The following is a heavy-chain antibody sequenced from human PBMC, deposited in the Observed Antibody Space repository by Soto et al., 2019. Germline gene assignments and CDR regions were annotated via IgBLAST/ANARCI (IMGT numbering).Heavy chain of an antibody. CDR2: IYYSGST. Sequence: SETLSLTCTVSGGSISSYYWSWIRQPPGKGLEWIGYIYYSGSTNYNPSLKSRITISVDTSKNQFSLKLSSVTAADTAVYYCARLLPSSSWYLGNYYFDYWGQGTLVTSPQ. CDR3: ARLLPSSSWYLGNYYFDY. J-gene: IGHJ4*02. CDR1: GGSISSYY. V-gene: IGHV4-59*08. D-gene: IGHD6-13*01.